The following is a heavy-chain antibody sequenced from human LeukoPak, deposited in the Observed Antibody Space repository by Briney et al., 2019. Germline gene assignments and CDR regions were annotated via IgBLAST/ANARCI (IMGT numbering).Heavy chain of an antibody. CDR1: VSICTSYW. V-gene: IGHV5-51*01. J-gene: IGHJ3*02. CDR2: IYHGDSDT. Sequence: GASRQISCAASVSICTSYWSGWGRALPGKGLGGMGIIYHGDSDTRYSPSFQGQVTISADKSISTAYLQYSSLKASDTAMYYCARCLVVMSADDFDIWGQGTMVTVSS. D-gene: IGHD3-22*01. CDR3: ARCLVVMSADDFDI.